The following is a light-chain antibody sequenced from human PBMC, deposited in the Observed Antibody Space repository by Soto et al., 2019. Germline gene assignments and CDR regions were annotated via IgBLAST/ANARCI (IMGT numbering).Light chain of an antibody. CDR3: QQYGSSPCT. J-gene: IGKJ2*02. CDR2: GAS. CDR1: QSVSSSY. V-gene: IGKV3-20*01. Sequence: EIMLTQSPGTLSLSPGERATLSCRASQSVSSSYLAWYRQKPGQAPRLLIYGASSRATGIPDRVSGSGSGTDFTLTISRLEPEDFAVYYCQQYGSSPCTFGQGTKLQIK.